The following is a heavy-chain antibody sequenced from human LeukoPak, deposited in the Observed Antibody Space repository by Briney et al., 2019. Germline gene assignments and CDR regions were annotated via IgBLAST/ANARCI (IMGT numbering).Heavy chain of an antibody. Sequence: ASVKVSCKASVYTFTRYYMHWVRQAPGQGVECMGIINPSGGSTSYAQKFQGRVTMTRDTSTSTVYMELSSLRSEDTAVYYCAGSELSSIYFDYWGQGTLVTVSS. J-gene: IGHJ4*02. CDR2: INPSGGST. CDR1: VYTFTRYY. CDR3: AGSELSSIYFDY. D-gene: IGHD3-16*02. V-gene: IGHV1-46*01.